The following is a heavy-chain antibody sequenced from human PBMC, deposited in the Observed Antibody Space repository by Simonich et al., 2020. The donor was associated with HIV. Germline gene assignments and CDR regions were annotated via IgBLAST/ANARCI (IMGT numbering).Heavy chain of an antibody. CDR2: ISWERGKI. CDR1: GFTFDDYA. Sequence: ELQLVESGGGLVQPGRSLRLSCAASGFTFDDYAMHWVRQAQGEGLEGVAGISWERGKIGYADSVKSRFTISRDNAKNSLDLQMNSLRAEDTALYYCAKGDGSYLSYYYGMDVWGQGTTVTVSS. D-gene: IGHD1-26*01. V-gene: IGHV3-9*01. J-gene: IGHJ6*02. CDR3: AKGDGSYLSYYYGMDV.